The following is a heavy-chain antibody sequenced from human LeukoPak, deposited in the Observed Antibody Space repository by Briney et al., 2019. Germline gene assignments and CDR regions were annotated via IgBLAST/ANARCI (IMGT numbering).Heavy chain of an antibody. CDR1: GFTFSSYA. D-gene: IGHD1-1*01. CDR2: VSRSGYST. J-gene: IGHJ5*02. Sequence: PGGSLRLSCAASGFTFSSYAMSWVRQAPGKGLEWVSAVSRSGYSTYYADSVKGRFTISRDNSKNTLYLQMNSLRAEDTPLYYCAKGRRFNWNDGDGFDPWGQGTMVTVSS. CDR3: AKGRRFNWNDGDGFDP. V-gene: IGHV3-23*01.